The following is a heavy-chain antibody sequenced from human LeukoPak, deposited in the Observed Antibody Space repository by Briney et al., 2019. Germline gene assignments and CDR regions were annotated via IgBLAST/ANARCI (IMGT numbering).Heavy chain of an antibody. CDR1: GGSISSYY. V-gene: IGHV4-59*08. J-gene: IGHJ3*02. Sequence: SETLSLTCTVSGGSISSYYWSWIRQPPGKGLEWIGYIYYSGSTNYNPSLKSRVTISVDTSKNQFSLKLSSVTAADTAVYYCARGDTVKGAFDIWGQGTMVTVSS. D-gene: IGHD4-17*01. CDR3: ARGDTVKGAFDI. CDR2: IYYSGST.